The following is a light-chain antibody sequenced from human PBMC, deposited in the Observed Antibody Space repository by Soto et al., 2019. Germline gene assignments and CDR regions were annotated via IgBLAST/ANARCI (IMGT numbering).Light chain of an antibody. CDR1: QGIKNW. J-gene: IGKJ5*01. Sequence: DIQMTQSPSDMSASVGDRVTITCRASQGIKNWLAWYQQKPGKAPNLLIYTGSSLQSGVPSRFSGSGSGTDFTLTINSLQPEDFATYYCQQAASFPITFGQGTRLEIK. V-gene: IGKV1-12*01. CDR3: QQAASFPIT. CDR2: TGS.